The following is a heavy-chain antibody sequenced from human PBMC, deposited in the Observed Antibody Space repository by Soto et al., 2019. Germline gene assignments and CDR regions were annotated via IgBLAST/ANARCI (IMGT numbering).Heavy chain of an antibody. CDR1: GFTFSSYS. J-gene: IGHJ4*02. V-gene: IGHV3-48*01. CDR3: ASMSEAAQDD. Sequence: EVQLVESGGGLVQPGGSLRLSCAASGFTFSSYSMNWVRQAPGKGLEWVSYISSSSSTIYYADSVKGRFTFSRDNAETSLYLQMKSLRAGERAVYSCASMSEAAQDDWGQGTLVTVSS. D-gene: IGHD6-25*01. CDR2: ISSSSSTI.